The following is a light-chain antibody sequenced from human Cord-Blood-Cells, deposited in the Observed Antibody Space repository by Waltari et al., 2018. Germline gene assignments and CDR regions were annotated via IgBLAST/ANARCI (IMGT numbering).Light chain of an antibody. CDR3: SSYTSSSVV. V-gene: IGLV2-14*01. Sequence: QSALTQPASVSGSPGQSITISCTGTSSDVGRYNYVPWYQQHPGKAPKLMIYDVSKRPSGVSNRFSGSKSGNTASLTISGLQAEDEADYYCSSYTSSSVVFGGGTKLTIL. J-gene: IGLJ2*01. CDR2: DVS. CDR1: SSDVGRYNY.